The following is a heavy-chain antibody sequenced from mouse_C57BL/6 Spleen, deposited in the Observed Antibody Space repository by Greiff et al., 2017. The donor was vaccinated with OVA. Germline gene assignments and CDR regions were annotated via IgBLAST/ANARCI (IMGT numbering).Heavy chain of an antibody. V-gene: IGHV1-19*01. CDR3: ARSVYDYDEYYYAMDY. CDR1: GYTFTDYY. CDR2: INPYNGGT. D-gene: IGHD2-4*01. Sequence: VQLQQSGPVLVKPGASVKMSCKASGYTFTDYYMNWVKQSHGKSLEWIGVINPYNGGTSYNQKFKGKATLTVDKSSSTAYMELNSLTSEDSAVYYCARSVYDYDEYYYAMDYWGQGTSVTVSS. J-gene: IGHJ4*01.